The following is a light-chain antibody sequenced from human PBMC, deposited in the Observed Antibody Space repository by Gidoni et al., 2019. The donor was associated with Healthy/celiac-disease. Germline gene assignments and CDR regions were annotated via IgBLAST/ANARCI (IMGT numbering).Light chain of an antibody. CDR3: QQYGSPWT. V-gene: IGKV3-20*01. Sequence: EIVLTQSPGTLSLSPGERATLSCRASQSVSSSYVAWYQLEPGQAPRLLIYGASSRATGIPDRFSGSGSGTDFTLTISRLEPEDFAVYYCQQYGSPWTFGQXTKVGIK. J-gene: IGKJ1*01. CDR2: GAS. CDR1: QSVSSSY.